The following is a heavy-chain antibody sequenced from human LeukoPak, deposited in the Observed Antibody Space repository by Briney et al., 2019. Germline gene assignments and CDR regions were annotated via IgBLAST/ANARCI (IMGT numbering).Heavy chain of an antibody. J-gene: IGHJ5*02. CDR3: ARDGVSYYDFWSGHNWFDP. CDR2: IYNSGST. D-gene: IGHD3-3*01. Sequence: SETLSLTCTVSGGSINNYYWNWIRQPPGKGLEWIGYIYNSGSTNYNPSLKSRVTISVDTSKNQYSLKLTSVTAADTAVYYCARDGVSYYDFWSGHNWFDPWAREPWSPSPQ. CDR1: GGSINNYY. V-gene: IGHV4-59*01.